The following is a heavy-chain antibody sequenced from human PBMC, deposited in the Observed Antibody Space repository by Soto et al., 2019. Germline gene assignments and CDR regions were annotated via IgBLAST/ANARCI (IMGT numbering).Heavy chain of an antibody. Sequence: ASVKVSCKXSGYTFTSYDINWVRQATGQGLEWMGWMNPNSGNTGYAQKFQGRVTMTRNTSISTAYMELSSLRSEDTAVYYCARVGITIFGDYYYGMDVWGQGTTVTVSS. CDR2: MNPNSGNT. CDR1: GYTFTSYD. CDR3: ARVGITIFGDYYYGMDV. D-gene: IGHD3-3*01. V-gene: IGHV1-8*01. J-gene: IGHJ6*02.